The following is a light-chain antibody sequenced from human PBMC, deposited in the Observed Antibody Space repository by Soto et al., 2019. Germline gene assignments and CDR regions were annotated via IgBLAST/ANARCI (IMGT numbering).Light chain of an antibody. V-gene: IGKV1-5*01. CDR3: QQYKVYPYT. J-gene: IGKJ2*01. Sequence: DIQMTQSPSTLSASIGDRVTITCRASQSLTGRLAWYQQKPGRPPKLLIYDVSILASGVPSRFSGSESGTDFTLTISSLRPDDFATFYCQQYKVYPYTFGQGTRLDI. CDR2: DVS. CDR1: QSLTGR.